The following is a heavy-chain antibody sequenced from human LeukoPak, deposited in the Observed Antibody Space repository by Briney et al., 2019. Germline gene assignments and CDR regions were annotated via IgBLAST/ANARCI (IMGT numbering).Heavy chain of an antibody. J-gene: IGHJ4*02. CDR1: GDSISQSNYY. CDR2: IYSSRIL. V-gene: IGHV4-39*01. Sequence: PSETLSLTCTVSGDSISQSNYYWGWLRQPPGKALECFGSIYSSRILYYHPPLKSRITVSADMPKNQFSLKVTSVTAADTAVYYCARHGNDYGDCWFEYWGLGNLGTLS. CDR3: ARHGNDYGDCWFEY. D-gene: IGHD2-21*02.